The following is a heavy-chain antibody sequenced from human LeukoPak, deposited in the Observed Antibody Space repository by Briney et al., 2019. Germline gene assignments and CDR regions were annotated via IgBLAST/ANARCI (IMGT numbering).Heavy chain of an antibody. CDR3: ARHSSGWYWFDP. CDR2: ISAYNGNT. Sequence: ASVKVSCKASGYTFTSYGISWVRQAPGQGLEWMGWISAYNGNTNYAQKLQGRVTMTTDTSTSTAYMELRSLRSDDTAVYYCARHSSGWYWFDPWGREPWSPSPQ. CDR1: GYTFTSYG. J-gene: IGHJ5*02. V-gene: IGHV1-18*01. D-gene: IGHD6-19*01.